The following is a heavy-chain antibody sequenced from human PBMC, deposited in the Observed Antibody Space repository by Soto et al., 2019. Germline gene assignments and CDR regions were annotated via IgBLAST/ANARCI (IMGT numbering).Heavy chain of an antibody. D-gene: IGHD3-10*01. V-gene: IGHV1-2*02. Sequence: ASVKVSCKASGYTFTGCYMHWVRQAPGQGLEWMGWINPNSGGTNYAQKFQGRVTMTRDTSISTAYMELSRLRSDDTAVYYCARDGRTMVRGVTNDYWGQGTLVTV. CDR1: GYTFTGCY. CDR3: ARDGRTMVRGVTNDY. J-gene: IGHJ4*02. CDR2: INPNSGGT.